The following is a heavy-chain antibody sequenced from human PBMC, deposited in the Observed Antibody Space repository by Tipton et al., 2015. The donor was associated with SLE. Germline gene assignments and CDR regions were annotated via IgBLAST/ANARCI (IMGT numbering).Heavy chain of an antibody. CDR3: ARGTGEGAFDI. Sequence: TLSLTCAVSGGSISSSNWWSWVRQPPGKGLEWIGEIYHSGSTNYNPSLKSRVTISVDTSKNQFSLKLSSVTAADTAVYYCARGTGEGAFDIWGQGTMVTVSS. D-gene: IGHD7-27*01. CDR2: IYHSGST. J-gene: IGHJ3*02. CDR1: GGSISSSNW. V-gene: IGHV4-4*02.